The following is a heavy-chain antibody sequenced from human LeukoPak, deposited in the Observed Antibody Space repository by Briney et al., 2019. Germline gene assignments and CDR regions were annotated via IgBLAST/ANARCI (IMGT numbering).Heavy chain of an antibody. V-gene: IGHV3-30*18. D-gene: IGHD3-9*01. Sequence: GRSLRLSCVASAFTFSDYCMHWVRQPPGKGLEWVAIISYDGSKKQYADSVKGRFTISRDNSKNTLYLQMNSLRADDAAVYYCAKDRYNRYFDWTGYFDLWGQGTLVTVSS. J-gene: IGHJ4*02. CDR1: AFTFSDYC. CDR3: AKDRYNRYFDWTGYFDL. CDR2: ISYDGSKK.